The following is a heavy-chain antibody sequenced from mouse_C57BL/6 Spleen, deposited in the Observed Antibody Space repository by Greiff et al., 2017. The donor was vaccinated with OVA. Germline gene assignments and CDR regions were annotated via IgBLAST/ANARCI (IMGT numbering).Heavy chain of an antibody. V-gene: IGHV1-69*01. Sequence: QVQLQQPGAELVMPGASVKLSCKASGYTFTSYWMHWVKQRPGQGLEWIGKIDPSDSYTNYNQKFKGKSTLTVDKSSSTSYMQRSSLSSEDSAFYYGARREGYRGYFDFWGTGTTVTVSA. CDR1: GYTFTSYW. D-gene: IGHD3-1*01. CDR3: ARREGYRGYFDF. J-gene: IGHJ1*03. CDR2: IDPSDSYT.